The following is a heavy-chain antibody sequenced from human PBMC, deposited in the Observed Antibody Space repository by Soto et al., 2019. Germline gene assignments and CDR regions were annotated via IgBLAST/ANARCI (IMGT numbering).Heavy chain of an antibody. CDR3: ARHTPAISISDH. J-gene: IGHJ4*02. CDR2: IYYSGST. V-gene: IGHV4-39*01. Sequence: QLQLQESGPGLVKPSETLSLTCTVSGGSISSSSYYWGWIRQPPGKGLEWIGRIYYSGSTYYNPSLKSRVTISVDTSKNQCSLKLSSVTAADTAVYYCARHTPAISISDHWGQGTLVTVSS. CDR1: GGSISSSSYY. D-gene: IGHD3-3*01.